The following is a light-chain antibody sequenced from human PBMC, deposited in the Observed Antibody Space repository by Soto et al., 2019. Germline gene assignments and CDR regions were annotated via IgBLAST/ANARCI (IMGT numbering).Light chain of an antibody. CDR1: QSIASW. Sequence: DIQMTQCPSTLSASVGDRVTITCRASQSIASWLAWYQQKPGKAPKLLIYKASDLESGVPSRFSGSGSGTEFTLTISSMQPDAFANYYCQQYNSYSGTFGQGTKVDIK. CDR2: KAS. J-gene: IGKJ2*01. CDR3: QQYNSYSGT. V-gene: IGKV1-5*03.